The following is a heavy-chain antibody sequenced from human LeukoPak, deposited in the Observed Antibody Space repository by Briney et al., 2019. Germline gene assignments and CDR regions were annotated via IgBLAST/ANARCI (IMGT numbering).Heavy chain of an antibody. J-gene: IGHJ6*03. Sequence: SETLSLTCIVTGCSISSYYWSWIRQPAGKGLEWIGRIYTSGSTNYNPPLKSRVTMSVDTSKNQFSLKLRSVTAADTAGYYCAGDGGYCSSTSCSYYYYYYMDVWGKGTTVSISS. V-gene: IGHV4-4*07. CDR1: GCSISSYY. CDR3: AGDGGYCSSTSCSYYYYYYMDV. CDR2: IYTSGST. D-gene: IGHD2-2*03.